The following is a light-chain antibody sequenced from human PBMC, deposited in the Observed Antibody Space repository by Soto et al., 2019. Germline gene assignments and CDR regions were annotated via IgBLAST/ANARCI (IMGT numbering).Light chain of an antibody. V-gene: IGLV2-23*02. CDR1: SSDVGSYNL. J-gene: IGLJ2*01. CDR2: EVS. Sequence: QSVLTQPASVSGSPGQSITISCTGTSSDVGSYNLVSWYQQHPGKAPKLMIYEVSKRPSGVSNRFSGSKSGNTASLTISGLQAEDEADYYCCSYAGSSTLVFGGGTKLTVI. CDR3: CSYAGSSTLV.